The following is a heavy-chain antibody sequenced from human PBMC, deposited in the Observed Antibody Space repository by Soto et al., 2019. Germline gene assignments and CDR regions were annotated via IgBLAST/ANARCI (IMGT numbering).Heavy chain of an antibody. Sequence: ASVHVSCKASGYTFTGYYMHWVRQAPGQGLEWMGWINPNSGGTNYAQKFQGRVTMTRDTSISTAYMELSRLRSDDTAVYYCARVRAARNYFDYWGQGTLVTVSS. J-gene: IGHJ4*02. CDR3: ARVRAARNYFDY. CDR1: GYTFTGYY. CDR2: INPNSGGT. D-gene: IGHD6-6*01. V-gene: IGHV1-2*02.